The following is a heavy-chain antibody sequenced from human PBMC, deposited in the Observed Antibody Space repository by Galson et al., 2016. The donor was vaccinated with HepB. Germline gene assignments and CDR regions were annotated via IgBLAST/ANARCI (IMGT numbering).Heavy chain of an antibody. CDR2: MNPESGAA. CDR3: TRDVDKGGWYQSYGY. V-gene: IGHV1-8*01. D-gene: IGHD6-19*01. CDR1: GYTFASYD. J-gene: IGHJ4*02. Sequence: SVKVSCKASGYTFASYDINWVRQATGQGLEWLGWMNPESGAAGSAQKFQGRVTMTRDTSISTAYMELSSLTSEDTAVYYCTRDVDKGGWYQSYGYWGQGTLVTVSS.